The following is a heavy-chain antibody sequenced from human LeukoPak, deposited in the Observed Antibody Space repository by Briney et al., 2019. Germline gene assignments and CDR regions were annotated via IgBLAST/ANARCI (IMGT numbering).Heavy chain of an antibody. CDR1: GGSMSSYY. CDR3: ARESGYTWFDP. J-gene: IGHJ5*02. Sequence: PSETLSLTCTVSGGSMSSYYWSWIRQPAGKGLELIGRIHISGSTNYNPSLKRRVTMSVDTSKNQFSLRLSSVTAADTAIYYCARESGYTWFDPWGQGALVTVSS. CDR2: IHISGST. V-gene: IGHV4-4*07. D-gene: IGHD5-12*01.